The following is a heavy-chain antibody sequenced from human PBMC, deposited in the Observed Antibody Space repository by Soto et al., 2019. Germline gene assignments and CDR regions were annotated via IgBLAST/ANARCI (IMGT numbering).Heavy chain of an antibody. CDR2: IGTAGDT. V-gene: IGHV3-13*04. CDR1: GFTFSSYD. J-gene: IGHJ5*02. CDR3: ARAIDYDILTGYPAPPDP. Sequence: PGGSLRLSCAASGFTFSSYDMHWVRQATGKGLEWVSAIGTAGDTYYPGSVKGRFTISRENAKNSLYLQMNSLRAGDTAVYYCARAIDYDILTGYPAPPDPWGQGTLVTVSS. D-gene: IGHD3-9*01.